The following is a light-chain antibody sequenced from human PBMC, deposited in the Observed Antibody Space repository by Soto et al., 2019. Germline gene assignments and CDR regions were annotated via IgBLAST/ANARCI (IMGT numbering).Light chain of an antibody. Sequence: DIVMTQSPDSLAVSLGERATINCKSSQSVLYSSNNKNYLAWYQQKPGQPPKLLIYWASTRESGVPDRFSGSGSGTDFTXTISXLQAEDVAVYYCQQYYSTPPYTFGQGTKLEIK. CDR3: QQYYSTPPYT. CDR1: QSVLYSSNNKNY. J-gene: IGKJ2*01. V-gene: IGKV4-1*01. CDR2: WAS.